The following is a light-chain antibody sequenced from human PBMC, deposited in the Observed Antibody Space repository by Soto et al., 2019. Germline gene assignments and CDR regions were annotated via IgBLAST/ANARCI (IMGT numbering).Light chain of an antibody. CDR1: SSDVGGYNF. CDR3: SSYTSSYTYV. V-gene: IGLV2-14*03. Sequence: QSALTQPASASGSPGQSVTISCAGTSSDVGGYNFVSWYQQHPGKAPQLMIYDVSSRPSGVSNRFSGSKSGNTASLTISGLQAEDEADYYCSSYTSSYTYVFGTGTKVTVL. CDR2: DVS. J-gene: IGLJ1*01.